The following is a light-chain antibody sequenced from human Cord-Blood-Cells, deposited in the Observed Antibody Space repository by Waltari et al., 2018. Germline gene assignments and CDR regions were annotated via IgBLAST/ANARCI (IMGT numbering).Light chain of an antibody. CDR2: EVS. Sequence: QSALTPPASVSGSPGQSITIPCTGTSSDAGSYNLVSWYQQHPGKAPKLMIYEVSKRPSGVSNLFSGSKSGNTASLTISGLQAEDEADYYCCSYAGSSTFGVFGGGTKLTVL. V-gene: IGLV2-23*02. CDR3: CSYAGSSTFGV. CDR1: SSDAGSYNL. J-gene: IGLJ2*01.